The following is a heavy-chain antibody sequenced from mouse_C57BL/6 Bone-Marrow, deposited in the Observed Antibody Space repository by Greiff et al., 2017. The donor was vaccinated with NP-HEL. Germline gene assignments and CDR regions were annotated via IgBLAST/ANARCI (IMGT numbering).Heavy chain of an antibody. J-gene: IGHJ4*01. D-gene: IGHD2-5*01. V-gene: IGHV1-81*01. CDR2: IYPRSGNT. CDR1: GYTFTSYG. CDR3: ARCYYSNYGYYAMDY. Sequence: QVQLQQSGAELARPGASVKLSCKASGYTFTSYGISWVKQRPGQGLEWIGEIYPRSGNTYYNEKFKGKATLTADKSSSTAYMELRSLTSEDSAVYYCARCYYSNYGYYAMDYWGQGTSVTVSS.